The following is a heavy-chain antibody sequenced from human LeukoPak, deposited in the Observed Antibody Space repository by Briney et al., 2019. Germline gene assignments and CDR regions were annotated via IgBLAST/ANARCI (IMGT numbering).Heavy chain of an antibody. J-gene: IGHJ4*02. D-gene: IGHD3-22*01. V-gene: IGHV1-69*13. Sequence: ASVKVSCKASGGTFSSYAISWVRQAPGQGLEWMGGIIPIFGTANYAQKFQGRVTITADESTSTAYMEQSSLRSEDTAVYYCASSREGYYYDSSGYYQPFDYWGQGTLVTVSS. CDR2: IIPIFGTA. CDR3: ASSREGYYYDSSGYYQPFDY. CDR1: GGTFSSYA.